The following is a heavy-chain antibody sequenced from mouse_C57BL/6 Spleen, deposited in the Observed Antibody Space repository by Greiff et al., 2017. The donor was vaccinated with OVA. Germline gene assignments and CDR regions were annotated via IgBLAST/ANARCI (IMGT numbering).Heavy chain of an antibody. Sequence: ESGPGLVKPSQSLSLTCSVTGYSITSGYYWNWIRQFPGNKLEWMGYISYDGSNNYNPSLKNRISITRDTSKNQFFLKLNSVTTEDTATDYCAREDYGWYFDVWGTGTTVTVSS. CDR1: GYSITSGYY. CDR3: AREDYGWYFDV. V-gene: IGHV3-6*01. D-gene: IGHD2-4*01. J-gene: IGHJ1*03. CDR2: ISYDGSN.